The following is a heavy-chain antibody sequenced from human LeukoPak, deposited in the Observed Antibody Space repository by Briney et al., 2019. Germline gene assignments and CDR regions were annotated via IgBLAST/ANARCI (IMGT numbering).Heavy chain of an antibody. D-gene: IGHD6-19*01. CDR1: GASISNYY. CDR2: LDSSGNT. V-gene: IGHV4-4*07. CDR3: ARDSLDPLAVLYYYYIDV. J-gene: IGHJ6*03. Sequence: SETLSLTCTVSGASISNYYWSWLRQPAGKGLEWIGRLDSSGNTNYNPSLQSRVTMSVDTSKNQLSLKLRSLAAADTAVYYCARDSLDPLAVLYYYYIDVWGKGTTVTVSS.